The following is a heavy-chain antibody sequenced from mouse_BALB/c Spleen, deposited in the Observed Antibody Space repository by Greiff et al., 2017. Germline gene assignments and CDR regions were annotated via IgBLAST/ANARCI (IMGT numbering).Heavy chain of an antibody. CDR1: GFSLTSYG. V-gene: IGHV2-9*02. Sequence: QVQLKQSGPGLVAPSQSLSITCTVSGFSLTSYGVHWVRQPPGKGLEWLGVIWAGGSTNYNSALISRLSISKDNSKSQVFLKMNSLQTDDTAMYYCARERYYGSSWDWFAYWGQGTLVTVSA. CDR2: IWAGGST. J-gene: IGHJ3*01. D-gene: IGHD1-1*01. CDR3: ARERYYGSSWDWFAY.